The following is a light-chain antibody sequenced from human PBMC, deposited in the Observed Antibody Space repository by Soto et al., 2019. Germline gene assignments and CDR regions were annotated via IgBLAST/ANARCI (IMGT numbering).Light chain of an antibody. V-gene: IGLV1-40*01. CDR2: GNS. CDR1: SSNIGAGYD. J-gene: IGLJ1*01. CDR3: QSYDSSQSGSVV. Sequence: QSVLTQPPSVSGAPGQRVTISCTGSSSNIGAGYDVHWYQQLPGTAPKLLIYGNSNRPSGVPDRFSGSKSGTSASLAITGLQAEDEADYYCQSYDSSQSGSVVFGTGTKLTVL.